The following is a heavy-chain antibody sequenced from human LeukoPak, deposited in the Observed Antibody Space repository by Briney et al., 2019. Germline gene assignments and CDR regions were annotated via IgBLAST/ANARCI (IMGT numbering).Heavy chain of an antibody. V-gene: IGHV1-69*04. Sequence: ASVKASCKASGGTFCSYAISWVRQAPGQGLEWMGRIIPILGIANYAQKFQGRVTITADKSTSTAYMELSSLRSEDTAVYYCAREATLRYFDWTLSPYFDYWGQGTLVTVSS. CDR1: GGTFCSYA. D-gene: IGHD3-9*01. J-gene: IGHJ4*02. CDR3: AREATLRYFDWTLSPYFDY. CDR2: IIPILGIA.